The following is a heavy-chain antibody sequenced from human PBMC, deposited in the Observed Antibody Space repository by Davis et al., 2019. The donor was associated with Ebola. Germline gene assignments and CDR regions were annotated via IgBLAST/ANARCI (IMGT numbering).Heavy chain of an antibody. CDR3: VKDDVTAGRFNY. CDR1: GFTFSDYF. J-gene: IGHJ4*02. D-gene: IGHD1-20*01. Sequence: SQTLSLTCAASGFTFSDYFMSWIRQAPGKGLEWVGCMFYNGDTKYNPALESRVTISVDTSKNQFSLRLSSVTAADTAMYYCVKDDVTAGRFNYWGQGSLVTVSS. CDR2: MFYNGDT. V-gene: IGHV4-59*08.